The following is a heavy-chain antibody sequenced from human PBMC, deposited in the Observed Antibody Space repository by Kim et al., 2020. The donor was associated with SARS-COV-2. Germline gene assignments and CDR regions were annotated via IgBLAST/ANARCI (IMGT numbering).Heavy chain of an antibody. Sequence: QKFQGRVTITADKSTSTAYMELSSLRSEDTAVYYCARMIYGSGSYYNFDYWGQGTLVTVSS. D-gene: IGHD3-10*01. J-gene: IGHJ4*02. V-gene: IGHV1-69*02. CDR3: ARMIYGSGSYYNFDY.